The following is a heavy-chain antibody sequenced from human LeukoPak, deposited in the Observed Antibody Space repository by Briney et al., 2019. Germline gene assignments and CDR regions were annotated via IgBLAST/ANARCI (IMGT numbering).Heavy chain of an antibody. CDR3: ASQVVTAIDY. CDR2: IYYSGST. CDR1: GGSIGSSSYY. J-gene: IGHJ4*02. D-gene: IGHD2-21*02. V-gene: IGHV4-39*07. Sequence: PSETLSLTCTVSGGSIGSSSYYWGWIRQPPGKGLEWIGSIYYSGSTYYNPSLKSRVTISVDTSKNQFSLKLSSVTAADTAVYYCASQVVTAIDYWGQGTLVTVSS.